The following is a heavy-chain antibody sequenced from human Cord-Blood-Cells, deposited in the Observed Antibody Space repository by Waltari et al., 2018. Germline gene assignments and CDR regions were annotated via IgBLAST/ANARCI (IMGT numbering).Heavy chain of an antibody. J-gene: IGHJ3*02. D-gene: IGHD6-13*01. V-gene: IGHV3-33*01. Sequence: QVQLVESGGGVVQPGRSLRLSCAASGFTFSSYGIHWVRRAPGKGLEWVAVIWDDGSNKYYADSVKGRFTISRDNSKNTLYLQMNSLRAEDTAVYYCARGLAAAGAFDIWGQGTMVTVSS. CDR2: IWDDGSNK. CDR1: GFTFSSYG. CDR3: ARGLAAAGAFDI.